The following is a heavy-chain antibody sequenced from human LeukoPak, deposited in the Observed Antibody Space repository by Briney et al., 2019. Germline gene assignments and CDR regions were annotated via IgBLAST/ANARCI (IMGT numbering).Heavy chain of an antibody. CDR1: GYTFTSYD. D-gene: IGHD3-16*02. CDR3: ARKSRLGELSLKY. J-gene: IGHJ4*02. V-gene: IGHV1-8*03. CDR2: MNPNSGNT. Sequence: GASVKVSCKASGYTFTSYDINWVRQATGQGLEWMGWMNPNSGNTGYAQKFQGRVTITRNTSISTAYMELSSLRSEDTAVYYCARKSRLGELSLKYWGQGTLVTVSS.